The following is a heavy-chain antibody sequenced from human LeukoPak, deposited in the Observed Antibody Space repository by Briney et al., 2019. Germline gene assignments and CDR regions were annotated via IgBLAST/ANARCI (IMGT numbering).Heavy chain of an antibody. CDR2: INHSGST. CDR1: GGSFSGYY. Sequence: SETLSLTCAVYGGSFSGYYWSWIRQPPGKGLEWIGEINHSGSTNYNPSLKSRVTISVDTSKNQFSLKLSSVTAADTAVYYCARGRGELGYCSGGSCYSSLGDYYYSMDVWGQGTTVTVSS. V-gene: IGHV4-34*01. J-gene: IGHJ6*02. CDR3: ARGRGELGYCSGGSCYSSLGDYYYSMDV. D-gene: IGHD2-15*01.